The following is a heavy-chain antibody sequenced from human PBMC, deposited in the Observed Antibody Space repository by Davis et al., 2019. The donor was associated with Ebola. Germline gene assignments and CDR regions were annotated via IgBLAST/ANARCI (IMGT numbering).Heavy chain of an antibody. CDR3: ARWVYWTPDF. J-gene: IGHJ4*02. V-gene: IGHV3-7*01. CDR1: GFPFRYYA. D-gene: IGHD3/OR15-3a*01. CDR2: IEPDGSEK. Sequence: PGGSLRLSCEASGFPFRYYAMTWVRQAPGKGLEWVANIEPDGSEKNYVDSVKGRFAISRDNAKNSLYLQINSLRVEDTAIYYCARWVYWTPDFWGRGTLVTVSS.